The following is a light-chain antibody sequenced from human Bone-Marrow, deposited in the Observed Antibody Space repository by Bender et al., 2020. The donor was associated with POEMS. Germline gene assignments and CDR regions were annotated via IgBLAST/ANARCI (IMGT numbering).Light chain of an antibody. CDR1: SSDVGAYNY. J-gene: IGLJ3*02. CDR3: AVWDDSLNGWV. CDR2: DVS. V-gene: IGLV2-14*03. Sequence: QSALTQPASVSGSSGRSITISCTGTSSDVGAYNYVAWYQQHPGKAPKLIIYDVSHRPSGVSHRFSGSKSGNTASLAISGLQSEDEADYYCAVWDDSLNGWVFGGGTKLTVL.